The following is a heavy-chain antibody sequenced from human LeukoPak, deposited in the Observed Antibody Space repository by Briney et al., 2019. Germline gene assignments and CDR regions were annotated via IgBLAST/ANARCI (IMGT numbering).Heavy chain of an antibody. CDR2: INPNSGGT. CDR3: AKPIVGAAKNYGVFDY. J-gene: IGHJ4*02. CDR1: GYTFTSYY. V-gene: IGHV1-2*02. D-gene: IGHD1-26*01. Sequence: GASVKVSCKASGYTFTSYYMHWVRQAPGQGLEWMGWINPNSGGTNYAQKFQGRVTMTRDTSISTAYMELSRLRSDDTAVYYCAKPIVGAAKNYGVFDYWGQGTLVTVSS.